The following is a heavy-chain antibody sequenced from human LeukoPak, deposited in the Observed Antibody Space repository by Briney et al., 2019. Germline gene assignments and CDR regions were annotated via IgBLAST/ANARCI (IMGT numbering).Heavy chain of an antibody. CDR2: INHSGST. CDR3: ARGDYYDGGGRNWFDP. J-gene: IGHJ5*02. CDR1: GGSFSGYY. D-gene: IGHD3-16*01. V-gene: IGHV4-34*01. Sequence: SETLSLTCAVYGGSFSGYYWSWIRQPPGKGLEWIGEINHSGSTNYNPSLKSRVTISVDTSKNQFSLKLSSVTAADTAVYYCARGDYYDGGGRNWFDPWGQGTLVTVSS.